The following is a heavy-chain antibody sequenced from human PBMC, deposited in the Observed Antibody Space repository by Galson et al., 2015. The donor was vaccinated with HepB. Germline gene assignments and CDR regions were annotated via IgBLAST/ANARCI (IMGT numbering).Heavy chain of an antibody. Sequence: SLRLSCAASGFTFKNYVMSWARQAPRKGLEWVSSIIGSGGTTYYAESVRGRFTISRDNSKNTLYLQMKTLRVDDTALYYCAKMGSYGDYDFDPWGQGTLVTVSS. CDR2: IIGSGGTT. D-gene: IGHD4-17*01. J-gene: IGHJ5*02. CDR1: GFTFKNYV. CDR3: AKMGSYGDYDFDP. V-gene: IGHV3-23*01.